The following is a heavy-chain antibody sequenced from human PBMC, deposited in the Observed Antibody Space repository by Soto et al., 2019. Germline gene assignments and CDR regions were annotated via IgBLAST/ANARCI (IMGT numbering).Heavy chain of an antibody. CDR3: ARAKSGSYPDY. Sequence: ESGGGLVKPGGSLRLSCAASGFTFRSYSMNWVRQAPGKGLEWVSSISGSSTYIYYADSVRGRFTISRDNAKHSLSLQMNSLRAEDTAVYYCARAKSGSYPDYWGQGTLVTVSS. CDR1: GFTFRSYS. J-gene: IGHJ4*02. D-gene: IGHD1-26*01. CDR2: ISGSSTYI. V-gene: IGHV3-21*01.